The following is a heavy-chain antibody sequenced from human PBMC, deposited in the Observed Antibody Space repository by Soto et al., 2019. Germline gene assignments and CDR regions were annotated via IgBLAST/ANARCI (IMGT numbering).Heavy chain of an antibody. CDR1: GFTVSSYD. J-gene: IGHJ4*02. D-gene: IGHD3-10*01. Sequence: EVQLVESGGGLVQPGGSLRLACAASGFTVSSYDMHWVRHVTGKGLEWVSTLGAGGDTYFPDSVKGRFTISRENAKNSLYLQMNNLGAGDTAVYYCARGIMVRGTLDPGISGPLDYWGQGTLVAVSS. CDR2: LGAGGDT. V-gene: IGHV3-13*01. CDR3: ARGIMVRGTLDPGISGPLDY.